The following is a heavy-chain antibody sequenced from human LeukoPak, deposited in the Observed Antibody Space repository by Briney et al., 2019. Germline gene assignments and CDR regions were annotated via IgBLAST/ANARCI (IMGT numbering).Heavy chain of an antibody. CDR2: ITSSGSTI. D-gene: IGHD2-15*01. CDR3: ASCNGGNCYSFSDY. CDR1: GFTFSSYE. J-gene: IGHJ4*02. V-gene: IGHV3-48*03. Sequence: GGSLRLSCVASGFTFSSYEMNWVRQAPGKGLEWVSYITSSGSTIYYADSVKGRFTISRDNAKNSLYLQMNSLRAEDTALYYCASCNGGNCYSFSDYWGQGTLVTVSS.